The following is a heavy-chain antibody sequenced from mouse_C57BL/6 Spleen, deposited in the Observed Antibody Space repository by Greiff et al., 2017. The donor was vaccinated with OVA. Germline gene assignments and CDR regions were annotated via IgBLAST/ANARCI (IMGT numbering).Heavy chain of an antibody. CDR2: IDPNSGGT. J-gene: IGHJ3*01. CDR1: GFTFTSYW. V-gene: IGHV1-72*01. CDR3: ARDYGSSSWFAY. D-gene: IGHD1-1*01. Sequence: QVQLQQPGAELVQPGASVKLSCKASGFTFTSYWMHWVKQRPGRGLEWIGMIDPNSGGTKYNEKFKSKATLTVDKPSSTAYMQLSSLTSEDSAVYYCARDYGSSSWFAYWGQGTLVTVSA.